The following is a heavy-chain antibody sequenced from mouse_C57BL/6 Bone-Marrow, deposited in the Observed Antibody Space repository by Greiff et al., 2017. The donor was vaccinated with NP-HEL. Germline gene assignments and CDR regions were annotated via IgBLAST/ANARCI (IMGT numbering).Heavy chain of an antibody. CDR1: GYTFTSYG. CDR2: IYPRSGNT. V-gene: IGHV1-81*01. J-gene: IGHJ3*01. CDR3: ARGGWAWFAY. Sequence: QVQLKQSGAELARPGASVKLSCKASGYTFTSYGISWVKQRTGQGLEWIGEIYPRSGNTYYNEKFKGKATLTADKSSSTAYMELRSLTSEDSAVYFCARGGWAWFAYWGQGTLVTVSA. D-gene: IGHD2-3*01.